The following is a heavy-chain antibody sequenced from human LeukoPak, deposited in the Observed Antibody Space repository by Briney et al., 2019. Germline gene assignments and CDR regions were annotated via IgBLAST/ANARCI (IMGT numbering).Heavy chain of an antibody. CDR3: ARSIGLYSSGWGQPAPGDAFDI. CDR1: GGTFSSYA. CDR2: IIPIFGTA. J-gene: IGHJ3*02. Sequence: SVKVSCKASGGTFSSYAISWVRQAPGQGLEWMGRIIPIFGTANYAQKFQGRVTITTDESTSTAYMGLSSLRSEDTAVYYCARSIGLYSSGWGQPAPGDAFDIWGQGTMVTVSS. V-gene: IGHV1-69*05. D-gene: IGHD6-19*01.